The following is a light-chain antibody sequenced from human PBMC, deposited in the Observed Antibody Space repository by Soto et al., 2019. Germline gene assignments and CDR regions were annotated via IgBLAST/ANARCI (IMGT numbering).Light chain of an antibody. CDR2: DAS. CDR1: QPISSY. J-gene: IGKJ5*01. V-gene: IGKV3-11*01. CDR3: QQRSKWPL. Sequence: ETVLTQSPGTLSLSPGERATLSCRASQPISSYLAWYQQKPGQAPRLLIYDASKRATGIPARFSGSRSGAEFTLTISNVEPEDLATYYCQQRSKWPLFGQGTRLEIK.